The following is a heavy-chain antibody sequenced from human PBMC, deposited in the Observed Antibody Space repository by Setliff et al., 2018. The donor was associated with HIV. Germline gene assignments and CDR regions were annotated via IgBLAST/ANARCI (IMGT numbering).Heavy chain of an antibody. CDR2: ISTYNDNI. J-gene: IGHJ4*02. Sequence: ASVKVSCKASGYTFSSYGVSWVRQAPGQGLEWMGWISTYNDNIKYAQKLQGRDTMTTDTSTSTAYMELRSLRSDDTAVYYCARDWGASSDYWGQGTLVTVSS. CDR3: ARDWGASSDY. V-gene: IGHV1-18*01. CDR1: GYTFSSYG. D-gene: IGHD1-26*01.